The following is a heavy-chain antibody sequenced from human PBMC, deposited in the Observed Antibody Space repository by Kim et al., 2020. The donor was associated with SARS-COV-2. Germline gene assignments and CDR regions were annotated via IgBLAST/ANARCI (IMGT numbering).Heavy chain of an antibody. CDR1: GFTFSSYA. J-gene: IGHJ5*02. CDR3: VKPDFGVWGSYRYPRSDP. V-gene: IGHV3-64D*09. Sequence: GSLRLSCSASGFTFSSYAMHWVRQAPGKGLEYVSAISSNGGSTYYTDSVKGRFTISRDNSKNTLYLQMSSLRAEDTAVYYCVKPDFGVWGSYRYPRSDPWGQGTLVTVSS. CDR2: ISSNGGST. D-gene: IGHD3-16*02.